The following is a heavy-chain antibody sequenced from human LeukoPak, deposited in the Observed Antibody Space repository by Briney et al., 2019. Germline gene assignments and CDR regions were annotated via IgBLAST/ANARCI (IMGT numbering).Heavy chain of an antibody. CDR3: ARDYGSDY. Sequence: HTGGSLRLSCAASGFAFSSYDMNWVRQAPGKGLEWVAVISYDGSNKYYADSVKGRFTISRDNSKNTLYLQMNSLRAEDTAVYYCARDYGSDYWGQGTLVTVSS. D-gene: IGHD1-26*01. CDR2: ISYDGSNK. V-gene: IGHV3-30*03. CDR1: GFAFSSYD. J-gene: IGHJ4*02.